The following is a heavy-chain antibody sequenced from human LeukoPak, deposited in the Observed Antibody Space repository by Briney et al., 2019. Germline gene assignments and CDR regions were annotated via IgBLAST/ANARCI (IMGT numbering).Heavy chain of an antibody. D-gene: IGHD5-24*01. CDR1: GYTFIGYY. Sequence: ASVKVSCKASGYTFIGYYMHWVRQAPGQGLEWMGWINPHSGGTNSEQDFQGRVTMSRDTSISTVYMELSRLRSDDTALYYCAREGVIGDGYNFFDYWGQGTLVTVSS. V-gene: IGHV1-2*02. J-gene: IGHJ4*02. CDR2: INPHSGGT. CDR3: AREGVIGDGYNFFDY.